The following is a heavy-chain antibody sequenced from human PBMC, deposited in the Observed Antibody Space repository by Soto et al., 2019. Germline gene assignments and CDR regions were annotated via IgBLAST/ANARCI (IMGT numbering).Heavy chain of an antibody. CDR2: ISYDGDNK. CDR1: GFTFRNYC. D-gene: IGHD1-20*01. V-gene: IGHV3-30*18. J-gene: IGHJ4*02. Sequence: GGTLRLSCSPSGFTFRNYCLVWVRQAPGKGLEWVPLISYDGDNKYYSDSATGRFTVSRHNFKNTMFLQMDSLRPEGAAVYYCAKEFHSWNYFDYWGQGTMVTVSS. CDR3: AKEFHSWNYFDY.